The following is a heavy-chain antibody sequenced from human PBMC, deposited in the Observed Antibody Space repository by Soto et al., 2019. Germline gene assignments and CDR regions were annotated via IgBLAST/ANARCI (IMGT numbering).Heavy chain of an antibody. D-gene: IGHD1-26*01. CDR3: ARDASLDDYNGMDV. V-gene: IGHV4-59*01. CDR2: IYYSGST. J-gene: IGHJ6*02. Sequence: SETLSLTCTVSGGSISSYYWSWIRQPPGKGLEWIGYIYYSGSTNYNPSLKSRVTISVDTSKNQFSLKLSSVTAADTAVYYCARDASLDDYNGMDVWGQGTTVTVSS. CDR1: GGSISSYY.